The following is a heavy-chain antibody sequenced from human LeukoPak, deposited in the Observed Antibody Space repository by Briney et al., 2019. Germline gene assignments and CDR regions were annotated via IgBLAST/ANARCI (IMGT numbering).Heavy chain of an antibody. CDR2: ISGSGYST. Sequence: GGSLRLSCAASGFTFSSYAMSWVRQTPGKGLEWVSAISGSGYSTYYADSVKGRFTISRDNSKNTLYLQMNSLRAEDTAVYYCARAFSSLDSSSWADFDYWGQGTLVTVSS. CDR1: GFTFSSYA. J-gene: IGHJ4*02. V-gene: IGHV3-23*01. D-gene: IGHD6-13*01. CDR3: ARAFSSLDSSSWADFDY.